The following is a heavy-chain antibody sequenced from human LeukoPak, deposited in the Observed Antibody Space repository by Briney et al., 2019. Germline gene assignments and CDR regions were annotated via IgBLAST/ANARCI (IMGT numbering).Heavy chain of an antibody. Sequence: TGGSLRLSCAASGFTFSTNFMSWVRQAPGKGLEWVSVIYAGGDTYYADSVKGRFTISRDNSKNTLYLQMNSLRAEDTAVYYCARSGSGWFDFWGQGTLVTVSS. V-gene: IGHV3-53*01. J-gene: IGHJ4*02. CDR3: ARSGSGWFDF. CDR2: IYAGGDT. CDR1: GFTFSTNF. D-gene: IGHD6-19*01.